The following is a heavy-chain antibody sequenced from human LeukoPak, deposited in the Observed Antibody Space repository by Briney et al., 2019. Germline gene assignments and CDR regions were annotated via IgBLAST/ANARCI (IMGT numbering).Heavy chain of an antibody. D-gene: IGHD3-9*01. CDR3: ARDGPVLRYFDWLYHGMDV. Sequence: SVTVSCTASGGTFSSYAISWVRQAPGQGLEWMGGIIPIFGTANYAQKFQGRVTITADESTSTAYMELRSLRSDDTAVYYCARDGPVLRYFDWLYHGMDVWGQGTTVTVSS. CDR2: IIPIFGTA. CDR1: GGTFSSYA. J-gene: IGHJ6*02. V-gene: IGHV1-69*13.